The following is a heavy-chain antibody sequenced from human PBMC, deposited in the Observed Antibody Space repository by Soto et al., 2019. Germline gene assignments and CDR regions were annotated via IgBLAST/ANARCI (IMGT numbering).Heavy chain of an antibody. D-gene: IGHD3-22*01. J-gene: IGHJ4*02. CDR2: IYTSGST. Sequence: WETLSLTCTVSGGSISSYYWSWIRQPAGKGLEWIARIYTSGSTNYNPSFKSRVTMSVDTSKNQFSLKLSSVTAADTAVYYCARVAGGNYYDSSGLDYWGQGTLLTVSS. CDR1: GGSISSYY. V-gene: IGHV4-4*07. CDR3: ARVAGGNYYDSSGLDY.